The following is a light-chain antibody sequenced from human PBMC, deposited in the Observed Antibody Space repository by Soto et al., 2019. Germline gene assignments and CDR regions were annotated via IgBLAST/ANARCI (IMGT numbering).Light chain of an antibody. CDR2: TSG. V-gene: IGKV1-39*01. Sequence: IHMTQSPSSLSASVGDRVTITCRASQRITTYLNWYHQKPGEAPKLLISTSGTLQRGVPSRFSGSGSGTDFTLTITSLQRADFATYFCQQTYSTPYTFGQGTQFEIK. CDR1: QRITTY. J-gene: IGKJ2*01. CDR3: QQTYSTPYT.